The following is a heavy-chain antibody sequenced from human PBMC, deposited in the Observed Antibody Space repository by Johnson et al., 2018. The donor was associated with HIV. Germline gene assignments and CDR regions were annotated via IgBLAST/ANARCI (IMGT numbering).Heavy chain of an antibody. CDR1: GFTISSYG. CDR2: IKSKTDGGTT. J-gene: IGHJ3*02. Sequence: EMQLVESGGGVVQPGRSLRLSCAASGFTISSYGMHWVRQAPGKGLEWVGHIKSKTDGGTTDYAAPVKGRFTISRADSKNTLYLHINSLKSEDTAVYYCTTESVGYYDSSGYYSVGMGGAFDIWGQGTMVTVSS. V-gene: IGHV3-15*01. CDR3: TTESVGYYDSSGYYSVGMGGAFDI. D-gene: IGHD3-22*01.